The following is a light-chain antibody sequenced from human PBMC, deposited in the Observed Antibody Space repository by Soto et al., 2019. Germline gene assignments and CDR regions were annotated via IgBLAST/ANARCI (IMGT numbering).Light chain of an antibody. CDR3: GTWDNSLSTGPAV. J-gene: IGLJ7*01. CDR1: CSNIGNNY. Sequence: QSVLTQPPSVSAAPGQTVTISCSGSCSNIGNNYVSWFQQLPGTAPKLLIYENDKRPSGIPDRFSGSKSGTSATLGITGLQTGDEADYYCGTWDNSLSTGPAVFGGGTQLTVL. V-gene: IGLV1-51*02. CDR2: END.